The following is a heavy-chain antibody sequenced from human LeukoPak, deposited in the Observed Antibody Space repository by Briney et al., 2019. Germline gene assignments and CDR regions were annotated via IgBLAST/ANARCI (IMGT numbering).Heavy chain of an antibody. CDR3: ARDRGGSGYYSDAFDI. J-gene: IGHJ3*02. CDR1: GYSISSGYY. Sequence: SETLSLTCTVSGYSISSGYYWGWIRQPPGKGLEWIGSIYESGRTYYNPSLKSRVTISVDTSKNQFSLKLSSVTAADTAVYYCARDRGGSGYYSDAFDIWGQGTMVTVSS. CDR2: IYESGRT. V-gene: IGHV4-38-2*02. D-gene: IGHD3-22*01.